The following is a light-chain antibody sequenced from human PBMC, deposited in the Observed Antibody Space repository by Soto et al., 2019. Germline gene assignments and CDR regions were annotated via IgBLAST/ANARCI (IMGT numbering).Light chain of an antibody. CDR3: QQRSNWPPKIT. J-gene: IGKJ5*01. CDR2: DAS. CDR1: QSVSIY. Sequence: EIVLTQSPGTLSFSPWERATLSCRASQSVSIYLAWYQQKPGQAPRLLIYDASNRATGIPARFSGSGSETDFTLTISSLEPEDFAVYYCQQRSNWPPKITFGQGTRLEIK. V-gene: IGKV3-11*01.